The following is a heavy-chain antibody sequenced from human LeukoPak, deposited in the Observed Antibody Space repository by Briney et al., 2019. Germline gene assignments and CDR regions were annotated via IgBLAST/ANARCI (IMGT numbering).Heavy chain of an antibody. CDR2: ISSDSNYI. CDR3: ARDPPLYYYDSSGYCPLGY. J-gene: IGHJ4*02. V-gene: IGHV3-21*01. D-gene: IGHD3-22*01. CDR1: GFIFSPYS. Sequence: AGGSLRLSCAVSGFIFSPYSMNWVRQAPGKGLEWVSSISSDSNYIYYADSVKGRFTISRDNAKNSLYLQMNSLRAEDTAVYYCARDPPLYYYDSSGYCPLGYWGQGTLVTVSS.